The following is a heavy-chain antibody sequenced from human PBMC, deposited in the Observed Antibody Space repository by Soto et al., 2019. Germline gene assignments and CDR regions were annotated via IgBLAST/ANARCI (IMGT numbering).Heavy chain of an antibody. Sequence: SLRLSCAASGFTFASYAMSWVRQAPGKGLEWVSSISSTGGSTYHAGSVKGRFTISRDNSKNTLYLQMNSLRAEDTAVYYCAKVQWLARDAFDIWGQGTMVTVSS. CDR2: ISSTGGST. J-gene: IGHJ3*02. V-gene: IGHV3-23*01. D-gene: IGHD6-19*01. CDR3: AKVQWLARDAFDI. CDR1: GFTFASYA.